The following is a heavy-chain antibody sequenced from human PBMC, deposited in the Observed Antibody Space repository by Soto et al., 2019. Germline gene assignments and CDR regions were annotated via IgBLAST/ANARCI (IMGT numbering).Heavy chain of an antibody. V-gene: IGHV2-5*02. J-gene: IGHJ4*02. CDR2: IYWDDDK. CDR1: GFSLSTSGVG. D-gene: IGHD6-13*01. CDR3: AHYHPGIAAAGIDY. Sequence: QITLKESGPTLVKPTQTLTLTCTFSGFSLSTSGVGVGWIRQPPGKALEWLALIYWDDDKRYSPSLKSRLTITKHTSKNQVVLTMTNMDPVDTATYYCAHYHPGIAAAGIDYWGQGTLVTVSS.